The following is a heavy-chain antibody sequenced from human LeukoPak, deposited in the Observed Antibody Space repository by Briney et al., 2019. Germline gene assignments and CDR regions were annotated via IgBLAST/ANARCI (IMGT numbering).Heavy chain of an antibody. D-gene: IGHD4-17*01. V-gene: IGHV3-21*01. J-gene: IGHJ6*02. CDR2: ISSSSSYI. CDR3: ARDRFRYGDYWNYYYYGMDV. CDR1: GFTFSSYS. Sequence: TGGSLRLSCAASGFTFSSYSMNWVRQAPGKGLEWVSSISSSSSYIYYADSVKGRFTISRDNAKNSLYLQMNSLRAEDTAVYYCARDRFRYGDYWNYYYYGMDVWGQGTTVTVSS.